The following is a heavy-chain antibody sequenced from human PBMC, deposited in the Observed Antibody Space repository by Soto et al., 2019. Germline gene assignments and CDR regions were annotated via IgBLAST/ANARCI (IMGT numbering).Heavy chain of an antibody. CDR2: NSSSSSTI. CDR1: GFSFSTYD. J-gene: IGHJ6*02. D-gene: IGHD3-22*01. V-gene: IGHV3-48*02. CDR3: ARPSGYFDTSGYYGASYYYGMDV. Sequence: GGSLRLSCAASGFSFSTYDMNWDRQAPGKGLEWISYNSSSSSTIYYADSVKCRFTISRDNAENSLYLQMNSRRDEDTAVYYCARPSGYFDTSGYYGASYYYGMDVWGQGNTFTVSS.